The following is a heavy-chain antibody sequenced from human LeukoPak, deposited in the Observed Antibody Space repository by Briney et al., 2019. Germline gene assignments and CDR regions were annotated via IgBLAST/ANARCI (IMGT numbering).Heavy chain of an antibody. CDR2: IYHSGST. J-gene: IGHJ5*02. CDR1: GGSISSSNW. Sequence: SETLSLTCAVSGGSISSSNWWSWVRQPPGKGLEWIGEIYHSGSTNYNPSLKSRVTISVDKSKNQFSLKLSPVTAADTAVYYCARLRVVAATSAFDPWGQGTLVTVSS. D-gene: IGHD2-15*01. V-gene: IGHV4-4*02. CDR3: ARLRVVAATSAFDP.